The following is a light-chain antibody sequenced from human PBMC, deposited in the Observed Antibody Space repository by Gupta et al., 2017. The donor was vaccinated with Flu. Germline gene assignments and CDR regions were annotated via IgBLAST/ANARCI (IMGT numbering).Light chain of an antibody. J-gene: IGLJ2*01. Sequence: SSDLTQPPSVSVSSGQTASTTCSGDGLGDKYVAWYQQQPAQSPLLVIYKDNQRPAGTPERFSGYNSETTATLTIGETETRDDDDYDWQTGGSSNVVFGGRTKLTVL. V-gene: IGLV3-1*01. CDR3: QTGGSSNVV. CDR2: KDN. CDR1: GLGDKY.